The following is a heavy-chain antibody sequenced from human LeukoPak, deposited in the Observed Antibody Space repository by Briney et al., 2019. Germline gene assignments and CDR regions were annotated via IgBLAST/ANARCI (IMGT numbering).Heavy chain of an antibody. CDR2: ISGSGGST. CDR1: GFTFSSYA. D-gene: IGHD4-17*01. V-gene: IGHV3-23*01. Sequence: GGSLRLSCAVPGFTFSSYAMSWVRQAPGKGLEWVSAISGSGGSTYYADSVKGRFTISRDNSENTLYLQMNSLRAEDTAVYYCAIRQTTVTFSSDYWGQGTLVTVSS. CDR3: AIRQTTVTFSSDY. J-gene: IGHJ4*02.